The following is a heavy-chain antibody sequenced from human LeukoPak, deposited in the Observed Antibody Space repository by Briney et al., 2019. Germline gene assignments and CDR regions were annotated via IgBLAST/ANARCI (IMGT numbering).Heavy chain of an antibody. V-gene: IGHV4-59*01. CDR1: GGSISGYY. D-gene: IGHD4-11*01. Sequence: SETLSLTCTVSGGSISGYYWSWIRQSPGKGLEWIGYIYYSGSTNYNPSLTSRVTISVDTSNNQFSLRLSSVTAADTAVYYCARDRSYSNFAYFDYWGQGTLVTVSS. CDR3: ARDRSYSNFAYFDY. CDR2: IYYSGST. J-gene: IGHJ4*02.